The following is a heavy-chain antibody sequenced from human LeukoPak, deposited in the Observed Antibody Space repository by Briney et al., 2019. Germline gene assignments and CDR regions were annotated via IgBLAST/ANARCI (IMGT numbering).Heavy chain of an antibody. CDR1: GFSLSTSGVG. CDR2: IYWDDDK. CDR3: AHNLGSGWYADAFDI. Sequence: SGPTLVKPTQTLTLTCTFSGFSLSTSGVGVGWIRQPPGKALEWLALIYWDDDKRYSPSLKSRLTITKDTSKNQVVLTMTNMDPVDTATYYCAHNLGSGWYADAFDIWGQGTMVTVSS. V-gene: IGHV2-5*02. J-gene: IGHJ3*02. D-gene: IGHD6-19*01.